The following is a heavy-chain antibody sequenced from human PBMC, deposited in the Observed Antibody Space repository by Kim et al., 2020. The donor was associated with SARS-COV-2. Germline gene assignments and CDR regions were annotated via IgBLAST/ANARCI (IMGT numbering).Heavy chain of an antibody. CDR3: AREAMEYYDILTGYFPSYYYYGMDV. D-gene: IGHD3-9*01. V-gene: IGHV3-48*02. CDR2: ISSSSSTI. J-gene: IGHJ6*02. CDR1: GFTFSSYS. Sequence: GGSLRLSCAASGFTFSSYSMNWVRQAPGKGLEWVSYISSSSSTIYYADSVKGRFTISRDNAKNSLYLQMNSLRDEDTAVYYCAREAMEYYDILTGYFPSYYYYGMDVWGQGTTVTVSS.